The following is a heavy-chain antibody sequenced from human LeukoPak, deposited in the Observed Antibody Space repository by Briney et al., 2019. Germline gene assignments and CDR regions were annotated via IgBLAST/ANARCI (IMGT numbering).Heavy chain of an antibody. J-gene: IGHJ4*02. CDR1: GGSISSYY. Sequence: SETLSLTCTVPGGSISSYYWSWIRQPPGRGLEWIGYIYYSGGTNYNPSLKSRVTISVDTSKNQFSLKLSSVTAADTAMYYCARHEAGTLRDYWGQGTLVTVSS. D-gene: IGHD6-19*01. CDR2: IYYSGGT. CDR3: ARHEAGTLRDY. V-gene: IGHV4-59*08.